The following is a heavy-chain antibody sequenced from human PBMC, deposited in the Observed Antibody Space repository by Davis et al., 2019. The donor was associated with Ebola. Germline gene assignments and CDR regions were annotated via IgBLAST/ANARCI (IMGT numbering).Heavy chain of an antibody. CDR1: GYTFTSYG. D-gene: IGHD6-19*01. CDR2: INPHNGNT. CDR3: ARVVVAGTRDY. Sequence: AASVKVSCKASGYTFTSYGITWVRQAPGQGLEWMGWINPHNGNTNYAQKLQGRVTMTTDTSTSTAYMELRSLRSDDTAVYYCARVVVAGTRDYWGQGTLVTVSS. V-gene: IGHV1-18*01. J-gene: IGHJ4*02.